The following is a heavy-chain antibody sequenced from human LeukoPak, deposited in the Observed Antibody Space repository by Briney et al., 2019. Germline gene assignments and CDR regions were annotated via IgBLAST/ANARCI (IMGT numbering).Heavy chain of an antibody. D-gene: IGHD4-17*01. CDR2: INHSRST. V-gene: IGHV4-34*01. Sequence: SETLSLTCAVYGGSFSGFYWSWIRQPPGKGVEWIGEINHSRSTNYNPSLKSRVTISVDKSKNQFSLKLSSVTAADTAVYYCARGRKTLTTVTRGWFDPWGQGTLVTVSS. CDR3: ARGRKTLTTVTRGWFDP. J-gene: IGHJ5*02. CDR1: GGSFSGFY.